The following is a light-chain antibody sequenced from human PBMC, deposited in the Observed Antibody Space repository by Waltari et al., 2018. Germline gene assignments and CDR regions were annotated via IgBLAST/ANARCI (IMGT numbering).Light chain of an antibody. J-gene: IGLJ1*01. CDR2: DVS. Sequence: QSALTQPASVSGSPGQSITISCTGTSSDVGGYDYVSWYQQHPGKAPKLILSDVSNRPLEVSHRFSGSKSGNTASLTISGLQADDEAEYYCGSYTSSTTLAFGTGTKVTVL. CDR1: SSDVGGYDY. V-gene: IGLV2-14*03. CDR3: GSYTSSTTLA.